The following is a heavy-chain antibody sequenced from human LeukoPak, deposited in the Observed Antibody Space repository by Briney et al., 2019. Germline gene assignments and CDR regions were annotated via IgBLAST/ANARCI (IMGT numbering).Heavy chain of an antibody. Sequence: ASVKVSCKASRYTFTGYYMHWVRQAPGQGLEWMGRINPNSGGTNSAQNFQGRVTMTRDTFISTAYMDMSRARSPDTRVYFSAREGRYSYGFGWVQGTLVTVSS. CDR2: INPNSGGT. J-gene: IGHJ4*02. CDR3: AREGRYSYGFG. V-gene: IGHV1-2*05. CDR1: RYTFTGYY. D-gene: IGHD5-18*01.